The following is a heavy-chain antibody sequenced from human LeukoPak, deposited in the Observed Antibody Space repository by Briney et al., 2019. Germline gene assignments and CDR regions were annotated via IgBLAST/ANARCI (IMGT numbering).Heavy chain of an antibody. D-gene: IGHD3-10*01. CDR1: GFTFSSYG. V-gene: IGHV4-38-2*01. CDR2: IFYSGST. J-gene: IGHJ3*02. CDR3: AKSNGYGLVDI. Sequence: GSLRLSCAASGFTFSSYGMSWVRQPPGKGVEWIGNIFYSGSTYYSPSLRSRVTISLDTSRNQFSLKLNSVTAADTAVYYCAKSNGYGLVDIWGQGTMVTVSS.